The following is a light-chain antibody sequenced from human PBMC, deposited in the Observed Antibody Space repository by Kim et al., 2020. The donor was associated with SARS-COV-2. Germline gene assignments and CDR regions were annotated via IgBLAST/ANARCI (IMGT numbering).Light chain of an antibody. J-gene: IGKJ2*01. CDR2: GAS. Sequence: EIVLTQSPCTLSLSPGERATLSCRASQSVSSSYLAWYQQKPGQAPRLLIYGASSRATGIPDRFSGSGSGTDFTLTISRLEPEDFAVYYGQQYGSSPYTFGQGTKLEI. CDR3: QQYGSSPYT. V-gene: IGKV3-20*01. CDR1: QSVSSSY.